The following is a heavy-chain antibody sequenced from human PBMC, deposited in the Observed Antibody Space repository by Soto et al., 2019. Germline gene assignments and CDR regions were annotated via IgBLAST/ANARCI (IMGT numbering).Heavy chain of an antibody. V-gene: IGHV4-30-4*01. CDR1: GGSISSGDYY. Sequence: PSETLSLTCTVSGGSISSGDYYWSWIRQPPGKGLEWIGYIYYSGSTYYNPSLKSRVTISVDTSKNQFSLKLSSVTAADTAVYYCARVKLPIAAAGTDWFDPWGQGTLVTVSS. CDR2: IYYSGST. CDR3: ARVKLPIAAAGTDWFDP. J-gene: IGHJ5*02. D-gene: IGHD6-13*01.